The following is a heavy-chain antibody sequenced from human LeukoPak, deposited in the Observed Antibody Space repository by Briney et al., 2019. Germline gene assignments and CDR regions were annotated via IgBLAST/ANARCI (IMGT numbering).Heavy chain of an antibody. V-gene: IGHV4-34*01. Sequence: SETLSLTCAVYGGSFSGYYWSWIRQPPGKGLEWIGEINHSVSTNCNPSLKSRVTISGDTSKNQFSLKLSSVTAADTAVYFCARVGYSYVINDWSRTGLGAYPTKYYYHMDVWGKGTTVTVSS. CDR2: INHSVST. CDR1: GGSFSGYY. CDR3: ARVGYSYVINDWSRTGLGAYPTKYYYHMDV. D-gene: IGHD5-18*01. J-gene: IGHJ6*03.